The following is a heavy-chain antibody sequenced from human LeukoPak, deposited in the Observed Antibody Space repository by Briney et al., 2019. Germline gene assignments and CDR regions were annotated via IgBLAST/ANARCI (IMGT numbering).Heavy chain of an antibody. D-gene: IGHD2/OR15-2a*01. J-gene: IGHJ3*02. CDR3: ATFSTVVLSPYDALDI. Sequence: SETLSLTCTVSGASITTINWWNWVRQPPGKGLEWIGETHHSGSTKYNPALKSRVTISVDTSGNQFSLKLSSVTAADTAIYYCATFSTVVLSPYDALDIWGQGAMVTVSS. V-gene: IGHV4-4*02. CDR1: GASITTINW. CDR2: THHSGST.